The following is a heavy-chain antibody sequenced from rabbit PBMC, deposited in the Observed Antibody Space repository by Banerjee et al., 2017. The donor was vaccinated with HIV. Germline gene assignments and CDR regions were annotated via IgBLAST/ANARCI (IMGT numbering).Heavy chain of an antibody. CDR2: IVAGSSGST. CDR3: ARDAGNDYYVYFVL. Sequence: QSLEESGGDLVKPGASLTLTCTASGFSFSSTYYMCWVRQAPGKGLEWIACIVAGSSGSTYYASWAKGRFTISKPSSTTVTLQMTSLTAADTATYFCARDAGNDYYVYFVLWGPGTLVTVS. V-gene: IGHV1S40*01. D-gene: IGHD8-1*01. CDR1: GFSFSSTYY. J-gene: IGHJ4*01.